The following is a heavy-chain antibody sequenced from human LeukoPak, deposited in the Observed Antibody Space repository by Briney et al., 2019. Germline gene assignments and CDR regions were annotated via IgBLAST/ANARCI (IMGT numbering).Heavy chain of an antibody. V-gene: IGHV3-33*01. J-gene: IGHJ6*02. CDR2: IWYDGSGK. CDR3: ARLGSGWGMDV. Sequence: PGGSLRLSCAASGFTFSNYGMHWVRQAPGKGLEWVTVIWYDGSGKYYADSVKGRLTISRDNSKNTLYLQMNSLRAEDTAMYYCARLGSGWGMDVWGQGTTVTVSS. CDR1: GFTFSNYG. D-gene: IGHD6-19*01.